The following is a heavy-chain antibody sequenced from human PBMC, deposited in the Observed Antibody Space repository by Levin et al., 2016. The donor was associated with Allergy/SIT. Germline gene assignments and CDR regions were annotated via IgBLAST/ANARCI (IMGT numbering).Heavy chain of an antibody. CDR2: INPNSGGT. V-gene: IGHV1-2*02. J-gene: IGHJ4*02. D-gene: IGHD2-8*02. CDR3: ARGLAHCAGGGCSL. CDR1: EYKFSDYY. Sequence: ASVKVSCKASEYKFSDYYIHWVRQAPGQGLEWMGWINPNSGGTKYAQKFQGRVTMTSDTSIATAYVELNRLTSDDTAVYYCARGLAHCAGGGCSLWGQGALVIVSS.